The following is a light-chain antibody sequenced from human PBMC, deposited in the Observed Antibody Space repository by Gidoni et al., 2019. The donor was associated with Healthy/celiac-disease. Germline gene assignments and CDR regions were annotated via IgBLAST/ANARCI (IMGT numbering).Light chain of an antibody. CDR2: AAS. CDR3: QQSYSVFT. Sequence: DIQMIQSPSSLSASVGDRVTITCRASQSISSYLNWYQQKPGKAPKLLIYAASSLQSGVPSRLSGSGSGTDCTLTISSLQPEDFATYYCQQSYSVFTFDPGTKVDIK. V-gene: IGKV1-39*01. J-gene: IGKJ3*01. CDR1: QSISSY.